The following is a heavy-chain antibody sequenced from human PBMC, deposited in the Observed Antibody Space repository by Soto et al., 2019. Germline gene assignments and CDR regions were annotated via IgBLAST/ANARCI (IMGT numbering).Heavy chain of an antibody. CDR2: IDHSGST. Sequence: PLETHPHTCAVYGGSFRGYYWSWIRQPPGKGLEWIGEIDHSGSTNYNPSLKSRVTISVDTSKSQFSLKLSSVTAADTAVYYCARGPTSHCSGGNCHRRFYNYWGQGTLVTVSS. D-gene: IGHD2-15*01. CDR1: GGSFRGYY. J-gene: IGHJ4*02. CDR3: ARGPTSHCSGGNCHRRFYNY. V-gene: IGHV4-34*01.